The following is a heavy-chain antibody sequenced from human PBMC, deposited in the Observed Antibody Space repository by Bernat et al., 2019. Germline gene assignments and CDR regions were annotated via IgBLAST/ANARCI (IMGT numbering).Heavy chain of an antibody. Sequence: QVQLQESGPGLVKPSQTLSLTCTVSGGTISSGDYYWSWIRQPPGKGLEWIGYIYYSGSTYYNPSLKSRVTISVDMSKNQFSLKLSSVTAADTAVYYCARGDDSSGYYAAIDYWGQGTLVIVSS. CDR3: ARGDDSSGYYAAIDY. V-gene: IGHV4-30-4*01. J-gene: IGHJ4*02. D-gene: IGHD3-22*01. CDR2: IYYSGST. CDR1: GGTISSGDYY.